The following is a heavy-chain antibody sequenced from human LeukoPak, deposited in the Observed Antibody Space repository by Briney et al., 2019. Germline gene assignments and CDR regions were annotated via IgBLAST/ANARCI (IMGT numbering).Heavy chain of an antibody. Sequence: GRSLRLSCAASGFTFSSYDMHWVRQAPGKGLEWVAVIPYDGSNKYYADSVKGRFTISRDNSKNTLYLQMNSLRAEDTAVYYCARSRSPGYSSGWSPAHYWGQGTLVTVSS. CDR3: ARSRSPGYSSGWSPAHY. J-gene: IGHJ4*02. CDR2: IPYDGSNK. V-gene: IGHV3-30-3*01. D-gene: IGHD6-19*01. CDR1: GFTFSSYD.